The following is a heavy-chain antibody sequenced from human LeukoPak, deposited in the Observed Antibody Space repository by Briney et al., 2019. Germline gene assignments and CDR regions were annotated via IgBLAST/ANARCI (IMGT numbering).Heavy chain of an antibody. CDR1: GGSISSYY. D-gene: IGHD3-22*01. CDR3: ARDPPYYYDSSGDVGAFDI. CDR2: IYYSGST. V-gene: IGHV4-59*01. J-gene: IGHJ3*02. Sequence: SETLSLTCTVSGGSISSYYWSWIRQPPGKGLEWIGYIYYSGSTNYNPSLKSRVTISVDTSKNQFSLKLSSVIAADTAVYYCARDPPYYYDSSGDVGAFDIWGQGTMVTVSS.